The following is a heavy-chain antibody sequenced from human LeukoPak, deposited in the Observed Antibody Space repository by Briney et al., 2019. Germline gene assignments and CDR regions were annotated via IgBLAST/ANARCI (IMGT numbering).Heavy chain of an antibody. V-gene: IGHV3-23*01. D-gene: IGHD3-10*01. Sequence: GGSLRLSCAASGFTFSSYAMSWVRQAPGKGLEWVSVISGSGSDTVYADSVKGRFTISRDNSKNTLYLQMNSLRAEDTAVYYCAKDLSTMVRGSSYYFDYWGQGTLVTVSS. J-gene: IGHJ4*02. CDR1: GFTFSSYA. CDR2: ISGSGSDT. CDR3: AKDLSTMVRGSSYYFDY.